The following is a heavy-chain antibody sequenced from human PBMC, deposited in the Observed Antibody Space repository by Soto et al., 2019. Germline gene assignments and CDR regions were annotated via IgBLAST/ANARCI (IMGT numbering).Heavy chain of an antibody. J-gene: IGHJ4*02. CDR1: GYTFSSYA. CDR2: INAGNGNT. D-gene: IGHD1-26*01. Sequence: QVQLVQSGAEEKKPGASVKVSCKASGYTFSSYAIHWVRQAPGQGLEWMGWINAGNGNTKYSQKFQGRVTITRDTSASTAYMELNSLRSEDTAVYYCARVDGIYWGQGTLVTVSS. CDR3: ARVDGIY. V-gene: IGHV1-3*05.